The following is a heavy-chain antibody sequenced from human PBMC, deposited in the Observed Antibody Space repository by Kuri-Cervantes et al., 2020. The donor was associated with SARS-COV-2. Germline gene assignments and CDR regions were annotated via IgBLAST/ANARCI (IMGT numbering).Heavy chain of an antibody. CDR3: ARESSGSGDAFDI. CDR1: GFTFSGYW. Sequence: GESLKISCAASGFTFSGYWMNWVRQAPGKGLEWVANMKGDGSEKYYVDSVKGRFTTSRDNAKNSLFLQMNSLRAEDTAVYYCARESSGSGDAFDIWGQGTMVTVSS. J-gene: IGHJ3*02. V-gene: IGHV3-7*03. CDR2: MKGDGSEK. D-gene: IGHD3-10*01.